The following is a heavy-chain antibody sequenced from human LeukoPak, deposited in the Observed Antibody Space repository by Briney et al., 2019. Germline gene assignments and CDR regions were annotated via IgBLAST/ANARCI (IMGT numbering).Heavy chain of an antibody. J-gene: IGHJ4*02. CDR2: ISSSGSTR. CDR3: ARGSYSSSSFDY. V-gene: IGHV3-48*03. Sequence: GGSLRLPCAASGFTFSSYEMNWVRQAPGKGLEWVSYISSSGSTRYYADSVKGRFTISRDNAKNSLYLQMSSLRADDTAVYYCARGSYSSSSFDYWGQGTLVTVSS. D-gene: IGHD6-6*01. CDR1: GFTFSSYE.